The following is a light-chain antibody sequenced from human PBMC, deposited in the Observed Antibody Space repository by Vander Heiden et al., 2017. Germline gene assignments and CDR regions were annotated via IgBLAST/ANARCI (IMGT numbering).Light chain of an antibody. Sequence: DIVMTQSPDSLAVSLGERATINCKSSQSGLYSSNNKNYLAWYQQKPGQPPKLLIYWASTRESGVPDRFSGSGSGTDFTLTISSLQAEDVAVYYCQQYYSTPYTFGQWTKLEIK. CDR1: QSGLYSSNNKNY. CDR2: WAS. V-gene: IGKV4-1*01. J-gene: IGKJ2*01. CDR3: QQYYSTPYT.